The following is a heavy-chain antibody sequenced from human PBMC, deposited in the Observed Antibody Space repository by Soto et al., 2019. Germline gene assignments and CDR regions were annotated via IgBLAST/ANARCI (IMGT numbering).Heavy chain of an antibody. Sequence: SETLSLTCTVSGGSISSYYWSWIRQPPGKGLEWIGYIYYSGSTYYNPSLKSRVTISVDTSKNQFSLKLSSVTAADTAVYYCARAGDYYDSSGYSTYFDYWGQGTLVTVSS. V-gene: IGHV4-59*08. CDR1: GGSISSYY. CDR3: ARAGDYYDSSGYSTYFDY. D-gene: IGHD3-22*01. J-gene: IGHJ4*02. CDR2: IYYSGST.